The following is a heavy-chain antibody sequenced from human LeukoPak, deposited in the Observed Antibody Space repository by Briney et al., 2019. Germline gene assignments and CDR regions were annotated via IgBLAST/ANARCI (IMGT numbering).Heavy chain of an antibody. CDR3: ARGLRGIAAS. CDR2: MNPNSGNT. V-gene: IGHV1-8*01. Sequence: ASVKVSCTASGYTFTSYDINWVRQATGQGLEWMGWMNPNSGNTGYAKKFQGRVNMTRNTSISTAYMELSSLRSEDTAVYYCARGLRGIAASWGQGTLVTVSS. CDR1: GYTFTSYD. J-gene: IGHJ5*02. D-gene: IGHD6-13*01.